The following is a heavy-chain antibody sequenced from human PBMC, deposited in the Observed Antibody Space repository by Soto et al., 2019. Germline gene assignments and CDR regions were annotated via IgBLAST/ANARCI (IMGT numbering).Heavy chain of an antibody. J-gene: IGHJ6*03. D-gene: IGHD2-2*01. CDR2: ISGSGGST. CDR3: AKGFDSTNCYYMGV. Sequence: EVQLLESGGGLVQPGGSLRLSCAASGFTFSSYAMSWVRQAPGKGLEWVSAISGSGGSTYYADSVKGRFTISRDNSKHTLYLQMNSLRAEDTAVYYCAKGFDSTNCYYMGVWGKGTTVTVSS. CDR1: GFTFSSYA. V-gene: IGHV3-23*01.